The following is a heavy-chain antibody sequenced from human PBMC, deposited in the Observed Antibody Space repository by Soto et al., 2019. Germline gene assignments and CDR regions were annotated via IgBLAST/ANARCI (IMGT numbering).Heavy chain of an antibody. CDR3: AKDPNWSYHNYYGMDV. CDR1: GFAFSSYG. D-gene: IGHD1-20*01. V-gene: IGHV3-30*18. CDR2: ISYLGSNK. Sequence: QVQLVESGGGVVQPGRSLRLSCAASGFAFSSYGMHWVRQAPGKGLEWVAVISYLGSNKYYADSVKGRFTVSRDNSTNTLYLQMNSLRAEDTAVYYCAKDPNWSYHNYYGMDVWGQGTTVTVS. J-gene: IGHJ6*02.